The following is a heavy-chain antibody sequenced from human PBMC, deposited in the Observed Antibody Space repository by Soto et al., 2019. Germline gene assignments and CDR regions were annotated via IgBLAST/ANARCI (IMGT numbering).Heavy chain of an antibody. J-gene: IGHJ6*02. D-gene: IGHD5-12*01. CDR3: ARTNPGIVATIQHHYCSYGMGV. CDR1: GYSFTSYW. CDR2: IYPGDSDT. Sequence: GESLKISCNVSGYSFTSYWICWVRQMPGKGLELMWIIYPGDSDTRYSPSFQGQGTISADKSISTAYLPWSSLKASDPAMYYCARTNPGIVATIQHHYCSYGMGVWGQGTTVTVSS. V-gene: IGHV5-51*01.